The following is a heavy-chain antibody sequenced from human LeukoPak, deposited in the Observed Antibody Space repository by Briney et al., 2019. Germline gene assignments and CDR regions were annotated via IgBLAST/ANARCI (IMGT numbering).Heavy chain of an antibody. CDR2: ISSSSSYI. D-gene: IGHD4-17*01. CDR3: ARGHRDYGGWFDP. CDR1: GFTFSSYS. J-gene: IGHJ5*02. Sequence: PGGSLRLSCAASGFTFSSYSMNWVRQAPGKGLEWVSSISSSSSYIYYADSVKGRFTISRDNAKNSLYLQMNSLRAEDTAVYYCARGHRDYGGWFDPWGQGTLVTVSS. V-gene: IGHV3-21*01.